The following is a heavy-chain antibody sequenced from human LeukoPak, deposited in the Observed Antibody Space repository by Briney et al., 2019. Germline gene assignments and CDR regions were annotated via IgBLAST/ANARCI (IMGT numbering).Heavy chain of an antibody. CDR3: ARASDRRGSYSGGHI. CDR1: GGSFSGYF. D-gene: IGHD2-21*01. V-gene: IGHV4-34*11. Sequence: NPSETLSLTCGVYGGSFSGYFWSWIRQPPGKGLEWIGYIYSDETTKYNPSLKSRVTISIDTSKNQFSLKVWSVTTADTAVYYCARASDRRGSYSGGHIWGQGKMVTVSS. CDR2: IYSDETT. J-gene: IGHJ3*02.